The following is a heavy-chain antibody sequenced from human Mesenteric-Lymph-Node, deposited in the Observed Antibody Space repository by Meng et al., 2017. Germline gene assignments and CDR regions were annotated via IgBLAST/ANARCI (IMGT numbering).Heavy chain of an antibody. CDR2: IKQDGSEK. J-gene: IGHJ4*02. CDR3: ARDLRSHYYDSSGYLEDY. Sequence: GESLKISCAASGFTFSSYWMSWVRQAPGKGLEWVANIKQDGSEKYYVDSVKGRFTISRDNAKNSLYLQMNSLRAEDTAVYYCARDLRSHYYDSSGYLEDYWGQGTLVTVSS. CDR1: GFTFSSYW. V-gene: IGHV3-7*01. D-gene: IGHD3-22*01.